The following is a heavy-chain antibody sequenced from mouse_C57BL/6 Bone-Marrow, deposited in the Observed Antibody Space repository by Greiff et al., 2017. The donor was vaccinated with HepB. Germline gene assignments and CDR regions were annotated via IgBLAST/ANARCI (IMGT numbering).Heavy chain of an antibody. Sequence: VQLQQPGAELVKPGASVKLSCKASGYTFTSYWMHWVKQRPGQGLEWIGMIHPNSGSTNYNEKFKSKATLTVDKSSSTAYMQLSSLTSEDSAVYYCASAFTTVDWYFDVWGTGTTVTVSS. CDR1: GYTFTSYW. V-gene: IGHV1-64*01. CDR3: ASAFTTVDWYFDV. CDR2: IHPNSGST. J-gene: IGHJ1*03. D-gene: IGHD1-1*01.